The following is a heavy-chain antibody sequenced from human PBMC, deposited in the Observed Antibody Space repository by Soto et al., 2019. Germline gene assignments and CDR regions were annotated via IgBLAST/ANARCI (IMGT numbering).Heavy chain of an antibody. J-gene: IGHJ4*02. CDR1: GFTFSTFA. D-gene: IGHD3-22*01. CDR3: ARDPAGGSGHYYLFDH. Sequence: QVQLVESGGGVVQPGRSLRLSCAASGFTFSTFAMHWVRQAPGKGLDWVAVISYDGSNKYYADSVKGRFTISRDNSKNTLYLQMNSLRSEDTAVYYCARDPAGGSGHYYLFDHWGQGTLVTVSS. CDR2: ISYDGSNK. V-gene: IGHV3-30-3*01.